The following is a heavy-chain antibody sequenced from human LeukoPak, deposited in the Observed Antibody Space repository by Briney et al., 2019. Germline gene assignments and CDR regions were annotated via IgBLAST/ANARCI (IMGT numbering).Heavy chain of an antibody. CDR1: GGSISSYY. D-gene: IGHD5-18*01. CDR3: ARVVSNGYSYGYTIDY. CDR2: IYTSGST. Sequence: SETLSLTCTVSGGSISSYYWSWIRQPAGKGLEWIGRIYTSGSTNYNPSLKSRVTMSVDTSKNQFSLKLSSVTAADTAVYYCARVVSNGYSYGYTIDYWGQGTLVTVSS. J-gene: IGHJ4*02. V-gene: IGHV4-4*07.